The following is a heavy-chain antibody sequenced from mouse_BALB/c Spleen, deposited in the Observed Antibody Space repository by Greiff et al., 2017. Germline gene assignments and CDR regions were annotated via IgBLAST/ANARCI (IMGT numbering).Heavy chain of an antibody. D-gene: IGHD1-1*01. V-gene: IGHV3-2*02. CDR1: GYSITSDYA. CDR3: ARLLYYYGSSPYYYAMDY. CDR2: ISYSGST. J-gene: IGHJ4*01. Sequence: EVQLLESGPGLVKPSQSLSLTCTVTGYSITSDYAWNWIRQFLGNKLEWMGYISYSGSTSYNPSLKSRISITRDTSKNQFFLQLNSVTTEDTATYYCARLLYYYGSSPYYYAMDYWGQGTSVTVSS.